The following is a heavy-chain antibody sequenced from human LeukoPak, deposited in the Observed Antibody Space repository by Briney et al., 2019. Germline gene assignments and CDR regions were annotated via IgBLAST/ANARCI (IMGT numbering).Heavy chain of an antibody. V-gene: IGHV1-69*05. CDR2: IIPIFGTA. Sequence: SVKVSRKASGGTFSSYAISWVRQAPGQGLEWMGGIIPIFGTANYAQKLQGRVTMTTDTSTSTAYMELRSLRSDDTAVYYCARDLNYYDSSGYYFYHFDYWGQGTLVTVSS. CDR3: ARDLNYYDSSGYYFYHFDY. CDR1: GGTFSSYA. J-gene: IGHJ4*02. D-gene: IGHD3-22*01.